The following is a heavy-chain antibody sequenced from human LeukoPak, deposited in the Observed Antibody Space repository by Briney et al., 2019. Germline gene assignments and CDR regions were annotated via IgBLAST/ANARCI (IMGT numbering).Heavy chain of an antibody. V-gene: IGHV1-69*13. J-gene: IGHJ3*02. Sequence: GASVKVSCKASGYTFTSYAISWVRQAPGQGLEWMGGIIPIFGTANYAQKFQGRVTITADESTSTAYMELSSLRSEDTAVYYCARGVTPAAVPAAIRDAFDIWGQGTMVTVSS. D-gene: IGHD2-2*02. CDR2: IIPIFGTA. CDR3: ARGVTPAAVPAAIRDAFDI. CDR1: GYTFTSYA.